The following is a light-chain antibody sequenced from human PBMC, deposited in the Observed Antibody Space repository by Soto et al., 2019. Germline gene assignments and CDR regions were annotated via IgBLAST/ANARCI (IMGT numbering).Light chain of an antibody. CDR1: QSVSSN. CDR2: GAS. V-gene: IGKV3-15*01. J-gene: IGKJ1*01. CDR3: QQYNNWPRT. Sequence: EIVMTQSPATLSVSPGERATLSCRASQSVSSNLAWYQQKPGQAPRLLIYGASTRATGIPARFSGSGSGTEFTITISRMQYEDFAIYYCQQYNNWPRTFGQGTKVDIK.